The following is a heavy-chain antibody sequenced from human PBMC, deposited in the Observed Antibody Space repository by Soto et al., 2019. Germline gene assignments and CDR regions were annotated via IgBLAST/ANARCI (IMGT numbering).Heavy chain of an antibody. CDR3: ARRRYSSSSGDDY. Sequence: GESLKISCKGSGYSFTSYRIGWVRQMPGKGLEWMGIIYPGDSDTRYSPSFQGQVTISADKSISTAYLQWSSLKASDTAMYYCARRRYSSSSGDDYWGQGTLVTVSS. CDR1: GYSFTSYR. V-gene: IGHV5-51*01. CDR2: IYPGDSDT. J-gene: IGHJ4*02. D-gene: IGHD6-6*01.